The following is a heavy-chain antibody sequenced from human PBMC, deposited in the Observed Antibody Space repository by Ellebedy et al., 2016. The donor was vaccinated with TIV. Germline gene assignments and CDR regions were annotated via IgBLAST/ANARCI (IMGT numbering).Heavy chain of an antibody. CDR3: ARRDIRGWYGD. V-gene: IGHV5-51*01. CDR2: IYPGDSET. J-gene: IGHJ4*02. D-gene: IGHD6-19*01. CDR1: GEPFTSHW. Sequence: GESLKIPCKVSGEPFTSHWIGWVRQMPGKGLEWMGIIYPGDSETRYTPSFQGQVAFSADKSISTAYLQWSSLKSSDTAMYYCARRDIRGWYGDWGQGTLVIVSS.